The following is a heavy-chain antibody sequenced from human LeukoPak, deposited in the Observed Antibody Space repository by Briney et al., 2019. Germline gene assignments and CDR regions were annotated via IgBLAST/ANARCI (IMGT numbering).Heavy chain of an antibody. V-gene: IGHV3-21*01. CDR2: ISSSSSYI. CDR1: GFTFSSYS. J-gene: IGHJ4*02. D-gene: IGHD6-6*01. CDR3: ARNFPGSSSSPD. Sequence: GGSLRLSCAASGFTFSSYSMNWVRQAPGKGLEWVSSISSSSSYIYYADSVKGRFTISRDNAKNSLYLQMNSLRAEDTAAYYCARNFPGSSSSPDWGQGTLVTVSS.